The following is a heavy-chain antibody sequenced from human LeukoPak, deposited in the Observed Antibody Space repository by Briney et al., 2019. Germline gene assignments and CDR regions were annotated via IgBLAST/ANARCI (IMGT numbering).Heavy chain of an antibody. J-gene: IGHJ4*02. CDR2: IYNGGST. Sequence: GGSLRLSCAASGFSVSSNYMAWVRQAPGKGLEWVSVIYNGGSTKYGDSVKDRFTISRDNSKNTLYLQMSSLRPEDTAVYYCVKDRWRMATILGYWGQGTLVTVSS. D-gene: IGHD5-24*01. CDR3: VKDRWRMATILGY. V-gene: IGHV3-66*01. CDR1: GFSVSSNY.